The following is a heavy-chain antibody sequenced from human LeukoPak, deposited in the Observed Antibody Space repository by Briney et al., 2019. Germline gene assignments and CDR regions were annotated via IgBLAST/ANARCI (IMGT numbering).Heavy chain of an antibody. J-gene: IGHJ4*02. Sequence: GASVKVSCKASGYTFTGYYIHWVRQAPGQGLEWMGWINPNGGGTKYAQKFQGRVTMTTDTSTSTAYMELRSLRSDDTAVYYCAKDWEYCSGGSCRTYGGLDYWGQGTLVTVSS. CDR2: INPNGGGT. CDR1: GYTFTGYY. CDR3: AKDWEYCSGGSCRTYGGLDY. D-gene: IGHD2-15*01. V-gene: IGHV1-2*02.